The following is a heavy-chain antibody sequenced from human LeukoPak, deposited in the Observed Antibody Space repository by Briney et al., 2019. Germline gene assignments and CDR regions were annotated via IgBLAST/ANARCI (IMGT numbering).Heavy chain of an antibody. V-gene: IGHV4-59*01. CDR3: ARVREGLELVY. CDR2: IYYSGST. J-gene: IGHJ4*02. Sequence: SETLSLTCTVSGGSISSYYWSWIRQPPGKGLEWIGYIYYSGSTNYNPSLKSRVTISVDTSKNQFSLKLSSVTAADTAVYYCARVREGLELVYWGQGTLVTVSS. CDR1: GGSISSYY. D-gene: IGHD1-7*01.